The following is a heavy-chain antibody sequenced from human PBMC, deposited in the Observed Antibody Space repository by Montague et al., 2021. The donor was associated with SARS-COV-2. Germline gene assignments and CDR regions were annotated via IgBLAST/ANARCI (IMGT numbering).Heavy chain of an antibody. J-gene: IGHJ5*02. Sequence: SDTVSLTCTVSGGSISSSSYYWGWIRQPPGKGLEWIGSIYYSGSTYYNPSLKSRVTISVDTSKNQFPLKLSSVTAADTAVYYCARPLNLYYYGSGSYSSWFDPWGQGTLVTVSS. CDR3: ARPLNLYYYGSGSYSSWFDP. CDR2: IYYSGST. CDR1: GGSISSSSYY. D-gene: IGHD3-10*01. V-gene: IGHV4-39*01.